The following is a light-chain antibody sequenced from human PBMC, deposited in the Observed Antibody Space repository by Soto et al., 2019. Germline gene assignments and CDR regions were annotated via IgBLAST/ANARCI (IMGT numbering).Light chain of an antibody. CDR1: QGLSSY. V-gene: IGKV1-9*01. CDR3: QQLNSYPIT. J-gene: IGKJ5*01. CDR2: AAS. Sequence: IQLTQSPSSLSASVGDRVTITCRASQGLSSYLAWYQEKPGKAPKLLIYAASTLHSGVPSRFSGSGSGTDFTLTISSLQPDDFVTYYCQQLNSYPITFGQGTRLEIK.